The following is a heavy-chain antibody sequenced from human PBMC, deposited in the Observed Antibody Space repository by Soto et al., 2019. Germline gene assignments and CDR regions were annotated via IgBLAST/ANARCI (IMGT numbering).Heavy chain of an antibody. D-gene: IGHD3-22*01. Sequence: KPSGAPSPTCAVSGGSLSRGGFSWGWVRRPPGKGPGGIVYIYHSGSTYYNPSLKSLVTISVDRSKNQFSLKLSSVTAADTAVYYCARGGVDYYDSSGYYFSPYYFDYWGQGTLVTVSS. CDR1: GGSLSRGGFS. V-gene: IGHV4-30-2*01. CDR2: IYHSGST. CDR3: ARGGVDYYDSSGYYFSPYYFDY. J-gene: IGHJ4*02.